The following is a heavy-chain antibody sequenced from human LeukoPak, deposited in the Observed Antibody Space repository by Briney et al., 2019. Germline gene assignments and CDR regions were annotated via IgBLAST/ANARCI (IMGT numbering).Heavy chain of an antibody. J-gene: IGHJ5*02. V-gene: IGHV4-59*01. CDR1: GGSISSYY. Sequence: SETLSLTCTVSGGSISSYYWSWIRQPPGKGLEWIGYIYYSGSTNFNPSLKSRVTISVDTSKNQFSLKLSSVTAADTAVYYCARVYGDWFDPWGQGTLVTVSS. CDR3: ARVYGDWFDP. CDR2: IYYSGST. D-gene: IGHD1-14*01.